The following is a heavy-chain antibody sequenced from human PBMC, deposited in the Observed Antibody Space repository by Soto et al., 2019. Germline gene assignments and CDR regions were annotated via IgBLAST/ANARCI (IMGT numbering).Heavy chain of an antibody. CDR2: ISGSGGST. D-gene: IGHD4-17*01. V-gene: IGHV3-23*01. J-gene: IGHJ4*02. CDR3: AKAPSDYYPIHFDY. Sequence: LRLSFAASGFTFSSYAMSWVRQAPGKGLEWVSAISGSGGSTYYADSVKGRFTISRDNSKNTLYLQMNSLRAEDTAVYYCAKAPSDYYPIHFDYWGQGTLVTVSS. CDR1: GFTFSSYA.